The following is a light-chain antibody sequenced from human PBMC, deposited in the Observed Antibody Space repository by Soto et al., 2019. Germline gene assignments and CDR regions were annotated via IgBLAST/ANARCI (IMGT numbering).Light chain of an antibody. CDR1: SSDVGNFKH. CDR2: EDT. V-gene: IGLV2-23*01. CDR3: SSYTWSPTLYA. J-gene: IGLJ1*01. Sequence: QSALTQPASVSGSPGQSITISCASSDVGNFKHISWYQQHPGKGPKLIIYEDTRRPSGISGRFSGSKSGNTASLTISGLQAEDKADYYCSSYTWSPTLYAFAPGTKLTVL.